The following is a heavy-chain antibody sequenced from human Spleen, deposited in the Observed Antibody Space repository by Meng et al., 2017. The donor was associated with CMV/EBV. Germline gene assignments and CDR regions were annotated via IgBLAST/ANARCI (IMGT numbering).Heavy chain of an antibody. J-gene: IGHJ4*02. D-gene: IGHD6-13*01. V-gene: IGHV4-59*01. Sequence: SETLSLTCTVSGGSISGYYWSWIRQPPGKGLEWIGYLYYSGSTNYNPSLMSRVTMSVDTSKNQFSLRLSSVTAADTAVYYCARGSSWYFYWGQGTLVTVS. CDR2: LYYSGST. CDR3: ARGSSWYFY. CDR1: GGSISGYY.